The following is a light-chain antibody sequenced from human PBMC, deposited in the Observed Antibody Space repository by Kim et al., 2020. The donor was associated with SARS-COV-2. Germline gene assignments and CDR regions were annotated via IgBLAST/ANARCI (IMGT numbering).Light chain of an antibody. V-gene: IGKV1-5*03. CDR3: QQYSNYPYT. Sequence: SGGENVTITCRASHNVYTWWAWYQQKPGKAPRVVIYTTSILESGVPSTCSGSGSGTEFNFTISGLQPDDVATYYCQQYSNYPYTFGQGTKLEI. CDR1: HNVYTW. J-gene: IGKJ2*01. CDR2: TTS.